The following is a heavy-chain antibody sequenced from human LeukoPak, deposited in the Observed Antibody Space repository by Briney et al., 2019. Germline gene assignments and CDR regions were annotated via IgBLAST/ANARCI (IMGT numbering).Heavy chain of an antibody. D-gene: IGHD2-2*01. J-gene: IGHJ6*03. V-gene: IGHV1-2*02. CDR1: GYTFTGYY. CDR2: INPNSGGT. CDR3: ARGRYYCSSTSCEKEDYYYYYMDV. Sequence: GASVKVSCKASGYTFTGYYMHWVRQAPGQGLEWMGWINPNSGGTNYAQKFQGRVTMTRDTSISTAYMELSRLRSDDTAVYYCARGRYYCSSTSCEKEDYYYYYMDVWGKGTTVTISS.